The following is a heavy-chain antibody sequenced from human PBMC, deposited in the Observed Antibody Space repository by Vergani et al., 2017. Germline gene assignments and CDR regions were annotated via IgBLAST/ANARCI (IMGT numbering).Heavy chain of an antibody. Sequence: QVQLQESGPGLVKPSETLSLTCTVSGYSISSGYYWGWIRQPPGKGLEWIGIIYYSGSTYYNPSLKSRVTISVDTSKNQFSLKLSSVTAADTAVYYCARAPTLGPSEMGYYYYGMDVWGQGTTVTGSS. D-gene: IGHD1-14*01. CDR3: ARAPTLGPSEMGYYYYGMDV. CDR2: IYYSGST. J-gene: IGHJ6*02. CDR1: GYSISSGYY. V-gene: IGHV4-38-2*02.